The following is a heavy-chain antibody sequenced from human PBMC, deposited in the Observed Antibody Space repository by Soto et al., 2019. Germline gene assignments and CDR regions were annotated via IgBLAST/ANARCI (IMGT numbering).Heavy chain of an antibody. Sequence: SETLSLTCAVPGGSISSSNWWSWVRQPPGKGLEWIVEIYHSGSTNYNPSLKSRVTISVDKSKNQFSLKLSSVTAADTAVYYCASGGDGRPPINWGQGTLVTVSS. D-gene: IGHD6-6*01. J-gene: IGHJ4*02. CDR3: ASGGDGRPPIN. CDR2: IYHSGST. V-gene: IGHV4-4*02. CDR1: GGSISSSNW.